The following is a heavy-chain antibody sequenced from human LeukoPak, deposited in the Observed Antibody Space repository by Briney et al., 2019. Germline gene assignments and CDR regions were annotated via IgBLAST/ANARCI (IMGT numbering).Heavy chain of an antibody. CDR2: IKTDGSIT. CDR3: ARDGDAPMTDFDY. V-gene: IGHV3-74*01. J-gene: IGHJ4*02. Sequence: GGSLRLSCAASGFTFSSYWMCWVRQDPGQGLAWVSCIKTDGSITAYAGSVKGRFTISRDNAKNTLYLQMNSLRADDTAVYYCARDGDAPMTDFDYWGQGTLVTVSS. D-gene: IGHD2-21*02. CDR1: GFTFSSYW.